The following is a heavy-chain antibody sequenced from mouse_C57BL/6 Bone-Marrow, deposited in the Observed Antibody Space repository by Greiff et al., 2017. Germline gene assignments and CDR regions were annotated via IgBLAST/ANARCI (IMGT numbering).Heavy chain of an antibody. J-gene: IGHJ3*01. Sequence: QVQLQPGAELVKPGASVKLSCKASGYTFTSYWMHWVKQRPGQGLEWIGMIHPNSGSTNYNEKFKSKATLTVDKSSSTAYMQLSSLTSEDSAVYYCARSKRRIEPFAYWGQGTLVTVSA. CDR1: GYTFTSYW. CDR2: IHPNSGST. V-gene: IGHV1-64*01. CDR3: ARSKRRIEPFAY.